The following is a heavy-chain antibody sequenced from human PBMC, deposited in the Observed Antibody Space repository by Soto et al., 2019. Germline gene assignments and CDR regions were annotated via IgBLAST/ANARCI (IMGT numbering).Heavy chain of an antibody. CDR1: GFTLSAYT. Sequence: PGGSLRLSCEASGFTLSAYTMNWVRQAPGKGLEWVSSITTSSSFKFCGDSVKGRFTISRDNAKNSLYLQMNSLGADDTAVYYCARDDLYDSTGYEYWGQGT. D-gene: IGHD3-22*01. V-gene: IGHV3-21*01. CDR2: ITTSSSFK. CDR3: ARDDLYDSTGYEY. J-gene: IGHJ4*01.